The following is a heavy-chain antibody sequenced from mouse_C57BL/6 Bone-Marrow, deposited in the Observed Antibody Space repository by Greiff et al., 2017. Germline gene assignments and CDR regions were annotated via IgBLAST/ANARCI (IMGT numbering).Heavy chain of an antibody. J-gene: IGHJ3*01. CDR3: TLLWSFAY. CDR2: IDPENGDT. CDR1: GFNIKDDY. D-gene: IGHD2-1*01. V-gene: IGHV14-4*01. Sequence: VHLVESGAELVRPGASVKLSCTASGFNIKDDYMHWVKQRPEQGLEWIGWIDPENGDTEYASKFQGKATITADTSSNTAYLQLSSLTSEDTAVYYCTLLWSFAYWGQGTLVTVSA.